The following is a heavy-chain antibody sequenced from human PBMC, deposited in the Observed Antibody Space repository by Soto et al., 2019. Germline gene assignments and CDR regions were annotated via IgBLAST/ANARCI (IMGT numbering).Heavy chain of an antibody. Sequence: SVKVSCKASGDTFSFDTINWVRQAPGLGLEWMGRVNPILSMSNYAQKFQGRVTMTADKSTSTAYMELSSLRSEDTAVYYCAREVGIAARPSYDSIAYSSYGMDFPCQ. CDR2: VNPILSMS. CDR3: AREVGIAARPSYDSIAYSSYGMDF. V-gene: IGHV1-69*04. D-gene: IGHD6-6*01. J-gene: IGHJ6*02. CDR1: GDTFSFDT.